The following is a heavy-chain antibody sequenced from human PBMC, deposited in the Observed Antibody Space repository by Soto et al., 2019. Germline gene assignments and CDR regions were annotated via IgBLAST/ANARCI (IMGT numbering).Heavy chain of an antibody. J-gene: IGHJ4*02. CDR2: HHSDST. Sequence: QVQLQESGPGLVKPSETLSLTCTVSGGSMRGQHWSWIRQPPGKGLEWIGHHSDSTNYNPSLKSRITLSTDTSKNPFSLKLSSVTAADTAVYYCAPYPVGAGGRGYWGQGTLVTVSS. CDR3: APYPVGAGGRGY. CDR1: GGSMRGQH. V-gene: IGHV4-4*09. D-gene: IGHD3-16*01.